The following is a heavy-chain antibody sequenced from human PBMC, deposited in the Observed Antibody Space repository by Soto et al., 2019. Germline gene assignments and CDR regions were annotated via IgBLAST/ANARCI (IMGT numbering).Heavy chain of an antibody. CDR2: IRSKGNNYAT. CDR1: GFTFSGSA. CDR3: SRQASDFWSGKPQYYMDV. D-gene: IGHD3-3*01. J-gene: IGHJ6*03. V-gene: IGHV3-73*01. Sequence: GGSLRLSCAASGFTFSGSAMHWVRQASGKGLEWVGRIRSKGNNYATAYGASLKGRFTISRDDSKNTAYLQMNSLNTEDTAVYYCSRQASDFWSGKPQYYMDVCGKGTTVTVSS.